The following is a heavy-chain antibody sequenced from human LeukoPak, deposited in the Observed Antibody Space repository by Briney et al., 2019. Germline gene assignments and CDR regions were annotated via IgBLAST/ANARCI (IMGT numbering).Heavy chain of an antibody. J-gene: IGHJ4*02. D-gene: IGHD2-2*01. CDR3: ARGLGYCTSTTCLLPFDY. Sequence: GGSLRLSCAASGVTLSTYYMTWVRPAPGKGVECVSVIYSGGSTYYADSVKGRFTVSRDNSKNTLYMQMISLRAEDTAMYYCARGLGYCTSTTCLLPFDYWGQGTLVTVSS. V-gene: IGHV3-53*01. CDR2: IYSGGST. CDR1: GVTLSTYY.